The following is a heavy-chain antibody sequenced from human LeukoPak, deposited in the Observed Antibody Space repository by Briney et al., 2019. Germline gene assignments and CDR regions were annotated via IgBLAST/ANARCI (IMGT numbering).Heavy chain of an antibody. CDR3: ARAGYCSSTSCIDAFDI. Sequence: GGSLRLSCAASGFTFSDYYMSWIRQAPGKGLEWVSYISSGGSTIYYADSVKGRFTISRDNAKNSLYLQMNSLRAEDTAVYYCARAGYCSSTSCIDAFDIWGQGTMVTVSS. CDR2: ISSGGSTI. D-gene: IGHD2-2*01. V-gene: IGHV3-11*01. CDR1: GFTFSDYY. J-gene: IGHJ3*02.